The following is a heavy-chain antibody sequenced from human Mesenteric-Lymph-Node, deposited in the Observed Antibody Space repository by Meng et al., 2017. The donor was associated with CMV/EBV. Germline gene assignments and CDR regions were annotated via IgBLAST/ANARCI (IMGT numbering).Heavy chain of an antibody. Sequence: SETLSLTCTVSGGSISSYYWSWIRQPPGKGLEWIGYIYYSENINYNPSLKSRVTISVDTSKNQFSLKLSSVTAADTAVYYCVRGRRNSGFDYNNYYDGMDVWGQGTTVTVSS. D-gene: IGHD4-11*01. CDR2: IYYSENI. V-gene: IGHV4-59*12. J-gene: IGHJ6*02. CDR3: VRGRRNSGFDYNNYYDGMDV. CDR1: GGSISSYY.